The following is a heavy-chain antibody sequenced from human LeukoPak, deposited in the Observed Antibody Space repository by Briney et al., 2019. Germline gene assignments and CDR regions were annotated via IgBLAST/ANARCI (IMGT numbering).Heavy chain of an antibody. CDR3: TKDRLSKWFDP. V-gene: IGHV1-2*02. J-gene: IGHJ5*02. D-gene: IGHD5-12*01. CDR1: GLTFTGVNL. CDR2: INTNNGVT. Sequence: GASLKVSCEASGLTFTGVNLIHWVRQAPGQGPEWMCLINTNNGVTDYARKFQGRVTMTRDTSISTVYMELSRLTSDDMAMYYCTKDRLSKWFDPWGQGTLVTVSS.